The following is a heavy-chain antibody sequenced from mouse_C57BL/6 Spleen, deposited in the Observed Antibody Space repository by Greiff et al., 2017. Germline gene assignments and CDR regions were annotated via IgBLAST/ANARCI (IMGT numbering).Heavy chain of an antibody. Sequence: VQLQQSGAELVKPGASVKISCKASGYAFRSYWMNWVKQRPGKGLEWIGQIYPGDGDTNYNGKFKGKATLTADKSSSTAYMQLSSLTSEDSAVYFCASITTVQGDYAMDYWGQGASVTVSS. V-gene: IGHV1-80*01. CDR1: GYAFRSYW. CDR2: IYPGDGDT. CDR3: ASITTVQGDYAMDY. J-gene: IGHJ4*01. D-gene: IGHD1-1*01.